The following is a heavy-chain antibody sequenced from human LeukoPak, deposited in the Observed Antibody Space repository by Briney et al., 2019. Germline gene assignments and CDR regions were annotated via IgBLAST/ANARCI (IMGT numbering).Heavy chain of an antibody. V-gene: IGHV3-23*01. Sequence: GGSLRLSCAASGFTFSSYAMSWVRQAPGKGLEWVSAISGSGGSTYYANSVKGRFTISRDNSKNTLYLQMNSLRAEDTAVYYCAKARIYSGYDYALFDYWGQGTLVTVSS. J-gene: IGHJ4*02. CDR1: GFTFSSYA. CDR2: ISGSGGST. CDR3: AKARIYSGYDYALFDY. D-gene: IGHD5-12*01.